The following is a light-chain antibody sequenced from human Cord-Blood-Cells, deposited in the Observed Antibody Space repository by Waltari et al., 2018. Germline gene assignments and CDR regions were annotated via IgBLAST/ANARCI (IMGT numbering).Light chain of an antibody. CDR2: WAS. CDR3: QQYYSTPRT. Sequence: DIVMTQSPDSLAVSLGERATINCKSSQSVLYSSNNNNYLAWYQQKPGHPPRLLIYWASTRDSGVPDRFSGSGSGTDFTLTISSLQAEDVAVYYCQQYYSTPRTFGQGTKVEIK. V-gene: IGKV4-1*01. CDR1: QSVLYSSNNNNY. J-gene: IGKJ1*01.